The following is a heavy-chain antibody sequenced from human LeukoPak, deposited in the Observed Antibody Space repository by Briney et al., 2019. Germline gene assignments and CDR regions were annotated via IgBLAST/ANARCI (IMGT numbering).Heavy chain of an antibody. Sequence: GGSLRLSCAASGFTVSSDYVSWVRQAPGKGLEWVSVIYSGGSTYYADSVKGRFTISRDNSKNTVYLQMNSLRAEDTAVYYCARDKKDWGQGTLVTVSS. J-gene: IGHJ4*02. CDR3: ARDKKD. CDR1: GFTVSSDY. CDR2: IYSGGST. V-gene: IGHV3-53*01.